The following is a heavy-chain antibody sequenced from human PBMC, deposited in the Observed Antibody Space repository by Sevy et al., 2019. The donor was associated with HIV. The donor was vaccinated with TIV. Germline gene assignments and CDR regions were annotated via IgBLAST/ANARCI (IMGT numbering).Heavy chain of an antibody. CDR3: ARDRGQRRWSIS. J-gene: IGHJ5*02. CDR2: ISFDGRNK. CDR1: GFSLNDYG. Sequence: GGSLRLSCAVSGFSLNDYGVHWVRQAPGMGLEWLAVISFDGRNKYNPDSVEGRFYISRDSFNSTVYLQMNSLRAEDTAVYYCARDRGQRRWSISWGQGILVTVSS. V-gene: IGHV3-30*03. D-gene: IGHD2-8*02.